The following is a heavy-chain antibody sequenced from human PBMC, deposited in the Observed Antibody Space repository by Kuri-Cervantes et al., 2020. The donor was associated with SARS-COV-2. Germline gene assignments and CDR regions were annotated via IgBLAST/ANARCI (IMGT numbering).Heavy chain of an antibody. D-gene: IGHD3-3*01. CDR1: GDSVSSNSAA. V-gene: IGHV6-1*01. CDR3: AILDFWSGFA. J-gene: IGHJ5*02. Sequence: SETLSLTCAISGDSVSSNSAAWNWIRQSPSRGLEWLGRTYYRSKWYNDYAVSVKSRITINPDTSKNQFSLKLSSVTAADTAVYYCAILDFWSGFAWGQGTLVTVSS. CDR2: TYYRSKWYN.